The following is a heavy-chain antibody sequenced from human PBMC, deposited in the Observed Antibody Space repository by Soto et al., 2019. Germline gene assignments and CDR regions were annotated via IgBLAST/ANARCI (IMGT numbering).Heavy chain of an antibody. CDR2: IYTSGST. CDR3: ERGKYYYDSSGYGSFDP. V-gene: IGHV4-4*07. Sequence: PSDTLSLTCTFSGGSISTYYWNWIQQPAGKGLEWIGRIYTSGSTNYNPSLKSRVTMSVDTSKNQFSLKLSSVTAADTAVYYCERGKYYYDSSGYGSFDPWGQGTLVTVS. CDR1: GGSISTYY. D-gene: IGHD3-22*01. J-gene: IGHJ5*02.